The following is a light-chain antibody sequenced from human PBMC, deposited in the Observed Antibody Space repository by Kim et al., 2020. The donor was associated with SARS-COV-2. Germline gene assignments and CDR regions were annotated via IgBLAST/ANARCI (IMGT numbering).Light chain of an antibody. Sequence: EKVMTQSPATLSVSLGERATLTCRASQTIGTNLAWYRQKPGKAPSLVIYDASSRAADIPPTFSGSGSGTEFTLTITSLQSEDFVIYSCQRYNNWPYTFGQGTKLEI. CDR1: QTIGTN. CDR2: DAS. CDR3: QRYNNWPYT. J-gene: IGKJ2*01. V-gene: IGKV3-15*01.